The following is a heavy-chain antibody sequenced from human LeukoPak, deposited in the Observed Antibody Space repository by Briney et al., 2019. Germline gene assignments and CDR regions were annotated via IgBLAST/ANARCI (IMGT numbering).Heavy chain of an antibody. Sequence: ASVKVSCKASGYTFTSYGISWVRQAPGQGPEWMGWINPNSGGTNYAQKFQGRVTMTRDTSISTAYMELSRLRSDDTAVYYCARDEVGATLCYWGQGTLVTVSS. CDR3: ARDEVGATLCY. D-gene: IGHD1-26*01. J-gene: IGHJ4*02. CDR2: INPNSGGT. CDR1: GYTFTSYG. V-gene: IGHV1-2*02.